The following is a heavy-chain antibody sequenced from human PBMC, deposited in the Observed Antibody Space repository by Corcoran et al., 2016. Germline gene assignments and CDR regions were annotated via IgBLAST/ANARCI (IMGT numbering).Heavy chain of an antibody. J-gene: IGHJ5*02. CDR2: IIPIFGTT. V-gene: IGHV1-69*06. D-gene: IGHD2-2*01. CDR3: ATDPPLIVLVPAATLGWFDP. Sequence: QVPLVQSGAEEKKPGSSVKVSCKASGGTFSSYAISWVRQAPGQGLEWMGGIIPIFGTTNYAQKLQGRVTITADKSTSTAYVELNRRRSEDTAAYYCATDPPLIVLVPAATLGWFDPWGQGTLVTVSS. CDR1: GGTFSSYA.